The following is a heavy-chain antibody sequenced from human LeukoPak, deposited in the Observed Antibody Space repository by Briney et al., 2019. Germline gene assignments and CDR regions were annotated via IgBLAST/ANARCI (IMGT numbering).Heavy chain of an antibody. V-gene: IGHV3-23*01. CDR3: AKDLLYNWNDGLSCY. Sequence: GGSLRLSCAASGFTFSSYAMSWVRQAPGKGLEWVSSTSGSGGSTYYADSVKGRFTISRDNSKNTLYLQMNSLRAEDTAVYYCAKDLLYNWNDGLSCYWGQGTLVTVSS. D-gene: IGHD1-20*01. CDR1: GFTFSSYA. CDR2: TSGSGGST. J-gene: IGHJ4*02.